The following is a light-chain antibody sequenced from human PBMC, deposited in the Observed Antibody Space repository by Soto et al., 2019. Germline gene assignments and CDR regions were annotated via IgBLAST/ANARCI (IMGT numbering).Light chain of an antibody. V-gene: IGKV3-15*01. CDR2: DAS. J-gene: IGKJ3*01. Sequence: ETVMTQSPATLSVSPGERPTLSCRASQSVSSNLAWYQQKPGQAPRLLIYDASTRATGIPARFSGSGSATEFTLTISSLQSEDFAVYYCQQYNTWPLTFGPGTKVDIK. CDR3: QQYNTWPLT. CDR1: QSVSSN.